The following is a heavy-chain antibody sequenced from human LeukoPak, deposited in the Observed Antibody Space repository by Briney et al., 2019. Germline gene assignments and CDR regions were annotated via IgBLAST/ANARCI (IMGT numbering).Heavy chain of an antibody. CDR3: ARVGGSHPRLDY. Sequence: GGSLRLSCAASGFTFSSYAMSWVRQAPGKGLEWVSAISGGDGSTFYADSVKGRFTISRDNSKNTLYLQMDSLRAEDTAAFYCARVGGSHPRLDYWGQGTLVFVSS. V-gene: IGHV3-23*01. CDR1: GFTFSSYA. J-gene: IGHJ4*02. D-gene: IGHD1-26*01. CDR2: ISGGDGST.